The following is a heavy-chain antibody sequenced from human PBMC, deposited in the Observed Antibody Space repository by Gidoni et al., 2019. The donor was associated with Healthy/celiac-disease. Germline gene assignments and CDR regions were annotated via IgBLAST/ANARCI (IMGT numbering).Heavy chain of an antibody. CDR1: GLTFRSYA. Sequence: EVQLLESGGGLVQPGGSLRLSCAASGLTFRSYASSWVRQAPGKGLEGVSAISCSGGSTYYADSVKGRFTISRDNSKNTLYLQMNSLRAEDTAVYYCAKGGIVATITDYWGQGTLVTVSS. J-gene: IGHJ4*02. V-gene: IGHV3-23*01. CDR2: ISCSGGST. CDR3: AKGGIVATITDY. D-gene: IGHD5-12*01.